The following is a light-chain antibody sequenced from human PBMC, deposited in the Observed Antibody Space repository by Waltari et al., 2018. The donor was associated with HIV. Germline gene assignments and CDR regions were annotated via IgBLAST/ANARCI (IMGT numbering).Light chain of an antibody. CDR2: QVS. CDR3: MQGTHWPYT. V-gene: IGKV2-30*01. CDR1: QSLVYSDGNTY. Sequence: DVVMTQSPLSPPVTLGQPASIYCRSSQSLVYSDGNTYLNWFHQRPGQSPRRLIYQVSNRDSGVPDRFSGSGSGTDFTLKISRVEAEDVGLYYCMQGTHWPYTFGQGTKLEIK. J-gene: IGKJ2*01.